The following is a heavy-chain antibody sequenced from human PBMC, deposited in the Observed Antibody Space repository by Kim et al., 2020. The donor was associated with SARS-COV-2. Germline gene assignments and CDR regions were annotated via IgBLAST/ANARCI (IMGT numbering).Heavy chain of an antibody. V-gene: IGHV3-23*01. CDR1: GFTFSSYA. CDR2: ISGSGGST. J-gene: IGHJ6*02. Sequence: GGSLRLSCAASGFTFSSYAMSWVRQAPGKGLEWVSAISGSGGSTYYADSVKGRFTISRDNSKNTLYLQMNSLRAEDTAVYYCAKSEFTAVAGSTLYYYYGMDVWGQGTTVAVSS. CDR3: AKSEFTAVAGSTLYYYYGMDV. D-gene: IGHD6-19*01.